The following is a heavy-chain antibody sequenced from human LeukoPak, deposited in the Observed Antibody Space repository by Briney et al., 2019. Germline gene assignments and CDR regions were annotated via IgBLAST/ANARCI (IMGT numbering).Heavy chain of an antibody. CDR2: INPNSGGT. CDR3: ARIGGDYSNLNWFDP. J-gene: IGHJ5*02. Sequence: GASVKVSCKASGYTFTGYYMHWVRQAPGQGLEWMGWINPNSGGTNYAQKFQGRVTMTRDTSISTAYMELSSLRSDDTAMYYCARIGGDYSNLNWFDPWGQGTLVTVSP. V-gene: IGHV1-2*02. D-gene: IGHD4-11*01. CDR1: GYTFTGYY.